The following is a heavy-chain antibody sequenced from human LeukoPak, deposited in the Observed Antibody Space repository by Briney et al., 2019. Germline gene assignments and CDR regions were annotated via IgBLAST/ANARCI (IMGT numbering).Heavy chain of an antibody. CDR1: GFTLSDYY. V-gene: IGHV3-74*01. CDR2: INGDGSTT. D-gene: IGHD5-18*01. Sequence: GGSLRLSCAASGFTLSDYYMHWVRQAPGKGLVWVSHINGDGSTTGYADSVKGRFTISRDNAKNTLYLQLNSLRADDTAVYYCARGKYNYACDGWGQGTLVTVSS. J-gene: IGHJ4*02. CDR3: ARGKYNYACDG.